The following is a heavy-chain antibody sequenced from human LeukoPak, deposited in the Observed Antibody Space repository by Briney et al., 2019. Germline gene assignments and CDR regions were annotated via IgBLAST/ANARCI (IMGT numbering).Heavy chain of an antibody. J-gene: IGHJ5*02. V-gene: IGHV1-2*02. CDR1: GYTFTGYY. Sequence: ASVKVSCKASGYTFTGYYMHWVRQAPGQGLEWMGWINPNSGGTNYAQKFQGRVTMTRDTSISTAYMELSRLRSDDTAVYYCAGDPDGYGDDGWFDPWGQGTLVTVSS. CDR3: AGDPDGYGDDGWFDP. D-gene: IGHD4-17*01. CDR2: INPNSGGT.